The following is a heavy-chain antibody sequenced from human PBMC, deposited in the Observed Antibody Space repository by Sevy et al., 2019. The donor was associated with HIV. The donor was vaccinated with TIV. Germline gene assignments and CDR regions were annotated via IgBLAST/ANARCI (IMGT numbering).Heavy chain of an antibody. D-gene: IGHD3-16*01. CDR3: AREYYVWGSYHYYGMDV. CDR2: INPNSGGT. J-gene: IGHJ6*02. Sequence: ASVKVSCKASGYTFTGYYRHWVRQAPGQGLEWMGWINPNSGGTNYAQKFQGWVTMTRDMSISTAYMELSRLRSDDTAVYYCAREYYVWGSYHYYGMDVWGQGTTVTVSS. CDR1: GYTFTGYY. V-gene: IGHV1-2*04.